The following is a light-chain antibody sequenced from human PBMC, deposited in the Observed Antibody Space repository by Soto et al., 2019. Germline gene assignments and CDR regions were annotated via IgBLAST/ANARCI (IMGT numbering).Light chain of an antibody. CDR3: QQYGSSRWT. Sequence: EIILTQSPDTLSLSPGERATLSSRSSQTVSSNYLAWCQQRPGQAPRLLIYGASTRAAGIPDRFSGSGSGTDFTLTISRLEPEDFAVYYCQQYGSSRWTFGQGTKVDIK. J-gene: IGKJ1*01. CDR1: QTVSSNY. CDR2: GAS. V-gene: IGKV3-20*01.